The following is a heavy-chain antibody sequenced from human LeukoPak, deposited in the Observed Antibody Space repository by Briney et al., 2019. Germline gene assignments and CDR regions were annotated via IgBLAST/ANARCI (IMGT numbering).Heavy chain of an antibody. J-gene: IGHJ6*02. CDR3: AKVAGSGSLYYYGMDV. CDR2: IYSGGST. D-gene: IGHD3-10*01. V-gene: IGHV3-53*04. CDR1: GFTVSSNY. Sequence: GGSLRLSCAASGFTVSSNYMSWVRQAPGKGLEWVSVIYSGGSTYYADSVKGRFTISRNNAKNSLYLQMNSLRAEDTALYYCAKVAGSGSLYYYGMDVWGQGTTVAVSS.